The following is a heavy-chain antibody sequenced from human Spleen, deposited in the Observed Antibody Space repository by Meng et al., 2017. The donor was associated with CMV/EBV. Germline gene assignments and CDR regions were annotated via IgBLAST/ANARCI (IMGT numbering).Heavy chain of an antibody. CDR2: ISAYNGNT. CDR1: GYTFTSYG. J-gene: IGHJ5*02. Sequence: ASVKVSCKASGYTFTSYGISWVRQAPGQGLEWMGWISAYNGNTNYAKKLQGRVTMTTDTSTSTAYMELRSLRSDDTAGYYCAREGSKRYCSGGSCYGPGWFDPWGQGTLVTVSS. D-gene: IGHD2-15*01. V-gene: IGHV1-18*01. CDR3: AREGSKRYCSGGSCYGPGWFDP.